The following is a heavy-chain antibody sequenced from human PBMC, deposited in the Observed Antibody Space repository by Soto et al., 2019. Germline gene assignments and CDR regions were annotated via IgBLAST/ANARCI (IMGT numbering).Heavy chain of an antibody. CDR2: ISSSSSDI. CDR3: ARDAGGAADY. Sequence: EVQLVESGGGLVKPGGSLRLSCAASGFTFSSYSMNWVRQAPGKGLEWVSSISSSSSDIYYADSVKGRFTISRDNAKNSLNLQMKIMSAEDADVSDCARDAGGAADYWGQGTLVTVSS. D-gene: IGHD2-15*01. V-gene: IGHV3-21*01. J-gene: IGHJ4*02. CDR1: GFTFSSYS.